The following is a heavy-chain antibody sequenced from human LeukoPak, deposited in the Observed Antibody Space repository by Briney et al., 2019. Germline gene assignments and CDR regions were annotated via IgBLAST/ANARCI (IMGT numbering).Heavy chain of an antibody. CDR1: GGSFSGYY. J-gene: IGHJ5*02. V-gene: IGHV4-34*01. Sequence: SGTLSLTCAVYGGSFSGYYGSWIRQPPGKGLEWIGEINHSGSTNYNPSLKSRVTISVDTSKNQFSLKLSSVTAADTAVYYCAIHIVVVPAAKKKNWFDPWGQGTLVTVSS. CDR2: INHSGST. D-gene: IGHD2-2*01. CDR3: AIHIVVVPAAKKKNWFDP.